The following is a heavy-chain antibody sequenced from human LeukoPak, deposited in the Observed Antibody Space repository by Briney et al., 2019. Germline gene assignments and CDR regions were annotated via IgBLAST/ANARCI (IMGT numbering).Heavy chain of an antibody. V-gene: IGHV1-18*01. D-gene: IGHD6-13*01. Sequence: TVKLSCKASGYTLTSYGISGVRQAPRQGLEWMRWISVKNGNTNYEQKLQGKVTMTTDTSTSQAYMELRSLISDDTAVYYCARDIRYSSRWFLQDHWGQGTLVTVSS. CDR1: GYTLTSYG. CDR3: ARDIRYSSRWFLQDH. J-gene: IGHJ4*02. CDR2: ISVKNGNT.